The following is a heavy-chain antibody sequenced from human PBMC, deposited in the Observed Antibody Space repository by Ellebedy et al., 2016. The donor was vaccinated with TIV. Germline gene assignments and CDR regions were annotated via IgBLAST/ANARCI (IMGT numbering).Heavy chain of an antibody. J-gene: IGHJ4*02. V-gene: IGHV4-34*09. CDR3: ARTNDDSSGYLDY. D-gene: IGHD3-22*01. Sequence: SETLSLTCAVYGGSFSGYYWSWIRQPPGKGLEWIGEINHSGSTNYNLSLKSRVTISVDTSKNQFSLKLSSVTAADTAVYYCARTNDDSSGYLDYWGQGTLVTVSS. CDR2: INHSGST. CDR1: GGSFSGYY.